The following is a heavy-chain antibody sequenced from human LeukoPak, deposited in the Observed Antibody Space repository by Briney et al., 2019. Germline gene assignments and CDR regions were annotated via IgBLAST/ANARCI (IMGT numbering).Heavy chain of an antibody. CDR2: ISYDGSNK. J-gene: IGHJ6*02. Sequence: PGGSLRLSCAASGFTFSSYAMHWVRQAPGKGLEWVAVISYDGSNKYYADSVKGRFTISRDNSKNTLYLQMNSLRAEDTAVYYCARQAYSSSHGGDYYYYGMDVWGQGTTVTVSS. CDR3: ARQAYSSSHGGDYYYYGMDV. V-gene: IGHV3-30-3*01. CDR1: GFTFSSYA. D-gene: IGHD6-6*01.